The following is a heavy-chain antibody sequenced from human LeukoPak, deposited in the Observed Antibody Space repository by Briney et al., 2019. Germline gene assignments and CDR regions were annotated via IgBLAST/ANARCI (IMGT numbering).Heavy chain of an antibody. Sequence: PGGSLRLSCAASGFTFNSYWMHWVRQAPGRGLVWVSHINSDGSSTGYADSAKGRFTISRDNAKNTLYLQMNSLRAEDTAVYFCARGGYYSDSSGYYCNYWGQGTLVTVSS. V-gene: IGHV3-74*01. CDR2: INSDGSST. CDR1: GFTFNSYW. CDR3: ARGGYYSDSSGYYCNY. D-gene: IGHD3-22*01. J-gene: IGHJ4*02.